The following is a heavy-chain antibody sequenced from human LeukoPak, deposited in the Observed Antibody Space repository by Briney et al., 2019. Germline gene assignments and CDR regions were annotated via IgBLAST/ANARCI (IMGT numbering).Heavy chain of an antibody. J-gene: IGHJ4*02. Sequence: LQTLSLTCTVSGGSISSGDYYWSWIRQPPGKGLEWIGYIYYSGSTYYNPSLKSRVTISVDTSKNQFSLKLSSVTAADTAVYYCARGQLAARIFDYWGQGTLVTVSS. D-gene: IGHD6-6*01. V-gene: IGHV4-30-4*08. CDR3: ARGQLAARIFDY. CDR2: IYYSGST. CDR1: GGSISSGDYY.